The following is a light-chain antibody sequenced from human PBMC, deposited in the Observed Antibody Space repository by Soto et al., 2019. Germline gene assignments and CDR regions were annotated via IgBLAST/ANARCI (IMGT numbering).Light chain of an antibody. CDR2: ATS. Sequence: DIQMTQSPSSLSASVGDRVTITYRASQSISGYLNWYQQKPGKAPKLLIYATSSLQSGVPSRFSGSGSGTDFTLTISSLQPEDFATYYCQQSYNTPRTFGQGTKVDIK. V-gene: IGKV1-39*01. J-gene: IGKJ1*01. CDR3: QQSYNTPRT. CDR1: QSISGY.